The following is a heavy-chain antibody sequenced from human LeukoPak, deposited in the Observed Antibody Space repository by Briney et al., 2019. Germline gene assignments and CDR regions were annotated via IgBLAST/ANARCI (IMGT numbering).Heavy chain of an antibody. Sequence: GGSLRLSCEVSGFTFSNYWMMWVRQAPGKGLEWVAFIRYDGSNKYYADSVKGRFTISRDNSKNTLYLQMNSLRAEDTAVYYCAKIPVEVRLGGTTDYWGQGTLVTVSS. CDR2: IRYDGSNK. J-gene: IGHJ4*02. D-gene: IGHD3-16*01. CDR1: GFTFSNYW. CDR3: AKIPVEVRLGGTTDY. V-gene: IGHV3-30*02.